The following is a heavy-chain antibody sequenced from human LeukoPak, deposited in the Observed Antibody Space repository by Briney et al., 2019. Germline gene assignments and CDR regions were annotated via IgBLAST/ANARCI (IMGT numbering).Heavy chain of an antibody. J-gene: IGHJ4*02. V-gene: IGHV3-23*01. Sequence: PGGPLRLSCAASGFTFSSYAMSWVRQAPGKGLEWVSAISGSGGSTYYADSVKGRFTISRDNSKNTLYLQMNSLRAEDTAVYYCAKWDSIVVVPAASDYWGQGTLVTVSS. CDR1: GFTFSSYA. D-gene: IGHD2-2*01. CDR2: ISGSGGST. CDR3: AKWDSIVVVPAASDY.